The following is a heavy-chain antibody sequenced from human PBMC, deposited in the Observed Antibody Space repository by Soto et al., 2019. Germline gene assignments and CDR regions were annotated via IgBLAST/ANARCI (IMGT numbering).Heavy chain of an antibody. J-gene: IGHJ1*01. D-gene: IGHD2-21*02. Sequence: QLQLQESGPGLVKPSETLSLTCTVSGGSISSSSYYWGWIRQPPGKGLEWIGSIYYSGSTYYNPSLKSRVTISVDTSKNRFSLKLSSVTAADTAVYYCARHGARYGQYCGGDCFYFQHWGQGTLVTVSS. V-gene: IGHV4-39*01. CDR1: GGSISSSSYY. CDR3: ARHGARYGQYCGGDCFYFQH. CDR2: IYYSGST.